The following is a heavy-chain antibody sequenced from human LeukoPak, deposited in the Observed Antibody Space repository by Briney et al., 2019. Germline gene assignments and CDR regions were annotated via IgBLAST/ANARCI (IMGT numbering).Heavy chain of an antibody. CDR3: AREYASLGFDI. V-gene: IGHV3-23*01. J-gene: IGHJ3*02. CDR1: GFTFSSYA. Sequence: GGSLRLSCAASGFTFSSYAMSWVRQAPGKGPEWVATISVSGGSTYFADSVKGRFTISRDNAKKSLYMQMNSLRDEDTALYYCAREYASLGFDIWGQGTMVTVSS. CDR2: ISVSGGST. D-gene: IGHD7-27*01.